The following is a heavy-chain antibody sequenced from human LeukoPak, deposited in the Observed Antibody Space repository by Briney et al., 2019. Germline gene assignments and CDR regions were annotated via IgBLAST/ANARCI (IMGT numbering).Heavy chain of an antibody. Sequence: SESLSLTCTGSGDSISSYYWSWIRQPAGKGLEWIGRIYTSGSTNYNPSLKSRVTMSVDTSKNQFSLKLSSVTAADTAVYYCARSPHYYYYMDVWGKGTTVTVSS. J-gene: IGHJ6*03. CDR3: ARSPHYYYYMDV. CDR1: GDSISSYY. CDR2: IYTSGST. V-gene: IGHV4-4*07.